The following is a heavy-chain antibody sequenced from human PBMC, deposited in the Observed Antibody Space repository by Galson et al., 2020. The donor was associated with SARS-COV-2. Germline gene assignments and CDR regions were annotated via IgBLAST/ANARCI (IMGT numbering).Heavy chain of an antibody. D-gene: IGHD3-22*01. CDR2: INEDGTET. CDR1: GFTFSGFW. Sequence: GGSLRLSCAASGFTFSGFWMNWVRQAPGKGLEWVANINEDGTETYYMDSVKGRFTVSRDNAKSSLYLQMTSLKVEDTAVYYCRVGHYSDAGWGPGTLVTVSS. V-gene: IGHV3-7*01. J-gene: IGHJ4*02. CDR3: RVGHYSDAG.